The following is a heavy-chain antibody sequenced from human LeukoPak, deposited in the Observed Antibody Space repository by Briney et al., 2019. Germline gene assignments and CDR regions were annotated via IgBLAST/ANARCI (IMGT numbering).Heavy chain of an antibody. CDR2: INHSGST. J-gene: IGHJ4*02. D-gene: IGHD1-26*01. Sequence: KSSETLSLTCAVYGGSFSGYYWSWIRQPPGKGLEWIGEINHSGSTNYNPSLKSRVTISVDTSKNQFSLKLSSVTAADTAVYYCARGRQGATYFDYWGQGTLVTVSS. CDR3: ARGRQGATYFDY. V-gene: IGHV4-34*01. CDR1: GGSFSGYY.